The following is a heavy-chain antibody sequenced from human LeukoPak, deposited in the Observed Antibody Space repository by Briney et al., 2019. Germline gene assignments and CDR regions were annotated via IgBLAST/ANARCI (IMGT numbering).Heavy chain of an antibody. J-gene: IGHJ4*02. Sequence: SVKVSCKASGVTFSSYAISWVRQAPGQGLEWMGGIIPIFGTANYAQKFQGRVTITADESTSTAYMERSSLRSEDTAVYYCARGAPIVGAFRLAGYYFDYWGQGTLVTVSS. CDR1: GVTFSSYA. CDR2: IIPIFGTA. V-gene: IGHV1-69*13. CDR3: ARGAPIVGAFRLAGYYFDY. D-gene: IGHD1-26*01.